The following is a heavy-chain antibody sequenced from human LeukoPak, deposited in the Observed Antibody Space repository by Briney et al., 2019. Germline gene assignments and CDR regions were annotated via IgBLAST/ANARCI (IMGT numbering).Heavy chain of an antibody. D-gene: IGHD5-12*01. J-gene: IGHJ4*02. Sequence: GGSLRPSCAASGFTFSSYSMNWVRQAPGKGLEWVSSISSSSSYIYYADSVKGRFTISRDNAKNSLYLQMNSLRAEDTAVYYCARDPGYSGYDVDYWGQGTLVTVSS. CDR2: ISSSSSYI. V-gene: IGHV3-21*01. CDR1: GFTFSSYS. CDR3: ARDPGYSGYDVDY.